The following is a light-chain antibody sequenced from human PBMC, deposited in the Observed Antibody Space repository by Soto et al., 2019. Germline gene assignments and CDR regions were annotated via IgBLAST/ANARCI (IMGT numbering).Light chain of an antibody. Sequence: QSVLTQPPSVSGAPGQRVNFSCTGSSSNIGSGYHVHWYRQLPGTAPKLLIYSNSNRPSGVPDRFSGSKSGTSASLAIAGLQAEDEADYYCQSYDNSLSSWVFGGGTKLTVL. J-gene: IGLJ3*02. CDR2: SNS. CDR3: QSYDNSLSSWV. V-gene: IGLV1-40*01. CDR1: SSNIGSGYH.